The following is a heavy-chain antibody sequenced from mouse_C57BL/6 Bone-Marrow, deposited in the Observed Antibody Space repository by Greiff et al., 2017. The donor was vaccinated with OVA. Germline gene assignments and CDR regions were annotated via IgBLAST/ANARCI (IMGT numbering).Heavy chain of an antibody. V-gene: IGHV1-50*01. D-gene: IGHD2-3*01. CDR3: ARRDPFYDGYYERYFDV. J-gene: IGHJ1*03. Sequence: VQLQQPGAELVKPGASVKLSCKASGYTFTSYWMQWVKQRPGQGLEWIGEIDPSDSYTNYNQKFKGKATLTVDTSSSTAYMQLSSLTSEDSAVYYCARRDPFYDGYYERYFDVWGTGTTVTVSS. CDR2: IDPSDSYT. CDR1: GYTFTSYW.